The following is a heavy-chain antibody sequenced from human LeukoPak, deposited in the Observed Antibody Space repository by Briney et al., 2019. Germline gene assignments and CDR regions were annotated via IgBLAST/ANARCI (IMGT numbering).Heavy chain of an antibody. D-gene: IGHD3-16*01. J-gene: IGHJ5*02. CDR2: INHSGST. V-gene: IGHV4-34*01. Sequence: PSETLSLTCAVYGGSLSGYYWSWIRQPPGKGLEWIGEINHSGSTNHNPSLKSRVTISVDTSKNQFSLKLSSVTAADTAVYYCARGGGDLGWFDPWGQGTLVTVSS. CDR1: GGSLSGYY. CDR3: ARGGGDLGWFDP.